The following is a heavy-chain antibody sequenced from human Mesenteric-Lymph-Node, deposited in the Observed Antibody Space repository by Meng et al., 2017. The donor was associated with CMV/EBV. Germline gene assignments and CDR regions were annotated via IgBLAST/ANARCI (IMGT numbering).Heavy chain of an antibody. V-gene: IGHV3-53*01. CDR1: GFTVSSNY. D-gene: IGHD3-3*01. Sequence: GGSLRLSCAASGFTVSSNYMSWVRQAPGKGLEWVSVIYSGGSTYYADSVKGRFTISRDNSKNTLYLQMNSLRAEDTAVYYCARVGYYDFWSGYSGGMDVWGQGTTVTVSS. J-gene: IGHJ6*02. CDR2: IYSGGST. CDR3: ARVGYYDFWSGYSGGMDV.